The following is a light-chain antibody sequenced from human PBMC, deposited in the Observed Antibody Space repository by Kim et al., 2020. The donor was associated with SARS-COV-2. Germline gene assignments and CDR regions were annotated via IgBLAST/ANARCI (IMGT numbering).Light chain of an antibody. V-gene: IGKV1-39*01. CDR2: AAS. Sequence: SASVGDRVTITCRASQSISSHLNWYQHKPGEAPKLLIYAASRLQSGVPSRFSGSGSGADFTLTISSLQPEDFAAYFCQQSYSAPYTFGQGTKLEIK. J-gene: IGKJ2*01. CDR1: QSISSH. CDR3: QQSYSAPYT.